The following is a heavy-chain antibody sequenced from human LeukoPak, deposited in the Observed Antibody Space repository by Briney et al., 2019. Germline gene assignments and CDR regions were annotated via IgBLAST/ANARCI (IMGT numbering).Heavy chain of an antibody. CDR3: ARFDRDWGLSDY. CDR2: IKPDNGDT. J-gene: IGHJ4*02. V-gene: IGHV1-2*02. CDR1: GYTFTGYY. D-gene: IGHD7-27*01. Sequence: ASVKVSCKASGYTFTGYYMHWVRQAPGQGLEWMGWIKPDNGDTNYVQKFQGRVTMTRDTSITTAYMELSLRSDDTAVYYCARFDRDWGLSDYWGQGTVVTVSS.